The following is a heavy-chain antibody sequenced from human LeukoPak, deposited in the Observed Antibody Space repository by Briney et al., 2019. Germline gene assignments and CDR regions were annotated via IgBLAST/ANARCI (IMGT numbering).Heavy chain of an antibody. Sequence: SVKVSCKASGGTFSSYAISWVRQAPGQGLEWMGGIIPIFGTANYPQKFQGRVTITADESRSTADMELSSVGSEDTAVYYCARFPYYDFWSGYYRRHFDYWGQGTLVTVSS. J-gene: IGHJ4*02. CDR1: GGTFSSYA. CDR3: ARFPYYDFWSGYYRRHFDY. V-gene: IGHV1-69*01. CDR2: IIPIFGTA. D-gene: IGHD3-3*01.